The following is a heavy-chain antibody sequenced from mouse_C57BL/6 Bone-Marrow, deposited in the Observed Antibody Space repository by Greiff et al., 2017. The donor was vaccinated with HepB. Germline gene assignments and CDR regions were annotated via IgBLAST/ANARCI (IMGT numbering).Heavy chain of an antibody. J-gene: IGHJ1*03. D-gene: IGHD1-1*01. CDR3: AIGTVEGRWYFDV. V-gene: IGHV5-6*01. CDR1: GFTFSSYG. Sequence: EVKLMESGGDLVKPGGSLKLSCAASGFTFSSYGMSWVRQTPDKRLEWVATISSGGSYTYYPDSVKGRFTISRDNAKNTLYLQMGSLKSEDTAMYYCAIGTVEGRWYFDVWGTGTTVTVSS. CDR2: ISSGGSYT.